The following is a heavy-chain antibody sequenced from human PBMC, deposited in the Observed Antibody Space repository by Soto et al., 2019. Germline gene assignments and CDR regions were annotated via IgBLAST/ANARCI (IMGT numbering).Heavy chain of an antibody. Sequence: GASLRLSCSASEFTFRSYWMHWVRQSPGKGLVWVSRISGDGSSTNYADSVKGRFTISRDNAKKTVYLQIDSLRAEDTAVYYCDRSPPGPYGAFDLWGQGTMATDSS. J-gene: IGHJ3*01. CDR2: ISGDGSST. CDR3: DRSPPGPYGAFDL. V-gene: IGHV3-74*01. CDR1: EFTFRSYW. D-gene: IGHD1-1*01.